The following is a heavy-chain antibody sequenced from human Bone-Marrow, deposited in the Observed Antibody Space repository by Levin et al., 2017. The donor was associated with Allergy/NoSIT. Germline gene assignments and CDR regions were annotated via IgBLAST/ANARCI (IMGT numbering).Heavy chain of an antibody. J-gene: IGHJ5*01. Sequence: PSETLSLTCAVSGASISRDDFYWSWVRRSPGKGLEWIGYIYYNGSAYYNPSLKSRVTISEDRSGNQFSLKMRSVGVADAGVYFCARVDGRATVGLRGNWFDSWGPGTLITVS. CDR3: ARVDGRATVGLRGNWFDS. D-gene: IGHD1-26*01. CDR1: GASISRDDFY. V-gene: IGHV4-30-4*08. CDR2: IYYNGSA.